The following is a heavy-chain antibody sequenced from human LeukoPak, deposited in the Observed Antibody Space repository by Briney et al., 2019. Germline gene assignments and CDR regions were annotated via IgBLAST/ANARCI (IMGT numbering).Heavy chain of an antibody. CDR2: IYSGGST. J-gene: IGHJ2*01. V-gene: IGHV3-66*01. Sequence: GGSLRLSCAASGFTVSNNYMRWVRQAPGKGLEWVSLIYSGGSTYYADSVKGRFAISRDNSKNTLYIQINSLRAEDTAVYYCARVVTDYWYFDLWGRGTLVTVSS. CDR3: ARVVTDYWYFDL. CDR1: GFTVSNNY.